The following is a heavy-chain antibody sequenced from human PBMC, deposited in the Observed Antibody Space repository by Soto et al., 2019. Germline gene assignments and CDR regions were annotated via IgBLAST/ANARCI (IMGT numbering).Heavy chain of an antibody. Sequence: SETLSLTCTVSGGSISSSSYYWGWIRQPPGKGLEWIGSIYYSGSTYYNPSLKSRVTISVDTSKNQFSLKLSSVTAADTAVYYCARRSIAARLGDDYWGQGTLVTVS. V-gene: IGHV4-39*01. J-gene: IGHJ4*02. CDR1: GGSISSSSYY. CDR3: ARRSIAARLGDDY. CDR2: IYYSGST. D-gene: IGHD6-6*01.